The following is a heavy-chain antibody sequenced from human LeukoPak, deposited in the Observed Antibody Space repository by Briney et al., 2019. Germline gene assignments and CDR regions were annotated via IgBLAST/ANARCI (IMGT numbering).Heavy chain of an antibody. CDR3: GRGGSSGVDY. J-gene: IGHJ4*02. CDR2: IYTHNGDT. Sequence: ASVNVSCRTSGYTYTRNAVHWVRQAPGQRLEWMGYIYTHNGDTKYSQKFQGRVTLTRDTSASTVYVELSSLTSEDTAVYYCGRGGSSGVDYWGQGTLVTVSS. CDR1: GYTYTRNA. D-gene: IGHD2-15*01. V-gene: IGHV1-3*04.